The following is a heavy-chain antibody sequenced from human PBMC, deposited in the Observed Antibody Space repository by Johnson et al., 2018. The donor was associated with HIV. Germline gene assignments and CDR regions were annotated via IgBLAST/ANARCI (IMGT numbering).Heavy chain of an antibody. D-gene: IGHD3-22*01. CDR2: ISWNSGSI. J-gene: IGHJ3*02. Sequence: EVQLVESGGGLVQPGRSLRLSCAASGFTFDDYAMHWVRQAPGKGLEWVSGISWNSGSIGYSDSVKGRFTISSDNAKNSLYLQMNSLRAEDTALYYCAKDGLPSIVVAAPSAFDIWGQGTMVTVSS. CDR1: GFTFDDYA. CDR3: AKDGLPSIVVAAPSAFDI. V-gene: IGHV3-9*01.